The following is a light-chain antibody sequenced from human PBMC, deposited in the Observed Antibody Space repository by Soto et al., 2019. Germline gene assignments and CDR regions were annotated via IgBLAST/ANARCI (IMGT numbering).Light chain of an antibody. V-gene: IGLV2-14*01. CDR2: DVY. CDR1: SSDVGGFNY. J-gene: IGLJ2*01. CDR3: CSYVTYSPSLV. Sequence: QSALTQPASVSGSPGQSITISCTGTSSDVGGFNYVSWYQQHPGKAPKLLIFDVYSRPSGISNRFSGSKSGNTASLTISGLQAEDEADYYCCSYVTYSPSLVFGGGTKLTVL.